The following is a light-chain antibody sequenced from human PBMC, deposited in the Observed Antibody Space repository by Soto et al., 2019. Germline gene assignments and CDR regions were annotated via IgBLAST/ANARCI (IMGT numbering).Light chain of an antibody. CDR1: QSVSSSY. Sequence: EIVLTQSAGTLSSSPGESATLSWRASQSVSSSYLAWYQQKTVQAPRLLIYGASSRATGIPDRFSGSESGTDFNLTISRLETEDFAVYDCQQYGSSPQTFGKGTKVDIK. CDR3: QQYGSSPQT. J-gene: IGKJ1*01. CDR2: GAS. V-gene: IGKV3-20*01.